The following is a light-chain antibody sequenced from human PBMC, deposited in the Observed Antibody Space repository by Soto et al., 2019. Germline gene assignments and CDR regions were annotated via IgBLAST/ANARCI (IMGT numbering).Light chain of an antibody. Sequence: EIVMTQSPATLSVPPGDRATLSCRASESVRSNLAWYQQKPGQAPRLLIYGASIRAADIPARFSGSGSGTEFTLTISTLQSEDFAVYYCQQYYDWLTITFRQGTRLE. CDR2: GAS. J-gene: IGKJ5*01. CDR3: QQYYDWLTIT. V-gene: IGKV3-15*01. CDR1: ESVRSN.